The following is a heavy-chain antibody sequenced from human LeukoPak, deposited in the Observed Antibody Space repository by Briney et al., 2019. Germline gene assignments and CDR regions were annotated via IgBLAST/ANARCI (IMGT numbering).Heavy chain of an antibody. J-gene: IGHJ4*02. CDR2: ISSSGSTT. CDR3: AKAYDSSGYYRLRTNHYFDY. CDR1: GFTFSSYE. Sequence: GGSLRLSCAASGFTFSSYEMNWVRQAPGKGLEWVSYISSSGSTTYYADSVKGRFTISRDNSKNTLYLQMNSLRAEDTAVYYCAKAYDSSGYYRLRTNHYFDYWGQGTLVTVSS. V-gene: IGHV3-48*03. D-gene: IGHD3-22*01.